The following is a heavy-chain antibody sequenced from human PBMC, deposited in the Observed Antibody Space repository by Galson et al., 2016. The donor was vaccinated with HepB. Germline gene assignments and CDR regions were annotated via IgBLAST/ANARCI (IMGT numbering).Heavy chain of an antibody. CDR1: GASISRGNW. J-gene: IGHJ5*02. V-gene: IGHV4-4*02. D-gene: IGHD3-22*01. Sequence: ETLSLTCAVSGASISRGNWWNWVRQPPGKGLEWIGEVYHSGSTSYNPSLKSRVTISVDKSKNQFSLNLSSVTAADTAVYYCARGMYYYDSRETAWGEGTLVTVSS. CDR3: ARGMYYYDSRETA. CDR2: VYHSGST.